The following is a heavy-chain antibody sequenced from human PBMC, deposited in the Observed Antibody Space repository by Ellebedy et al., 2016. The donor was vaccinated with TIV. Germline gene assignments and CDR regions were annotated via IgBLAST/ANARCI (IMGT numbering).Heavy chain of an antibody. Sequence: SETLSLTCTVSGGSGSISTYYWSWIRHPAGKGLEWIGHIYTSGSTNYNPSLKSRVTMSVDTSNNQFSLKLSSVTAADTAVYYCARIVAKGMDVWGQGTTVTVSS. CDR2: IYTSGST. CDR1: GGSGSISTYY. D-gene: IGHD5-12*01. V-gene: IGHV4-4*07. CDR3: ARIVAKGMDV. J-gene: IGHJ6*02.